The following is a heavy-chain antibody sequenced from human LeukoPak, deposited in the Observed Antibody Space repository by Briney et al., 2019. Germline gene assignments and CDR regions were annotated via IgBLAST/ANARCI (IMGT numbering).Heavy chain of an antibody. J-gene: IGHJ4*02. CDR1: GFTFNTYA. D-gene: IGHD2-15*01. CDR2: MSGSGGRT. Sequence: GGSLRLSCAASGFTFNTYAMSWVRQAPGKGLEWVSAMSGSGGRTYYADSVKGRFTNSRDNSKNTLYMQMDSLRAEDTAVYYCAKWGCSGGSCYPFDYWGQGTLVTVSS. CDR3: AKWGCSGGSCYPFDY. V-gene: IGHV3-23*01.